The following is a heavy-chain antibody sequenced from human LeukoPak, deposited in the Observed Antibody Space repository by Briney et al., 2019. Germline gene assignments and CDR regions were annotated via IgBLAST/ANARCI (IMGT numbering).Heavy chain of an antibody. J-gene: IGHJ4*02. CDR2: IYTNGST. CDR3: ARGVVRGALYYFDY. D-gene: IGHD3-10*01. V-gene: IGHV4-4*07. CDR1: GGYISSYY. Sequence: SETLSLTCTVAGGYISSYYWSWIRLPAGKGLEWIGRIYTNGSTNYNPSLKSRVTISVDTSKNQFSLKLSSVTAADTAVYYCARGVVRGALYYFDYWGQGTLVTVSS.